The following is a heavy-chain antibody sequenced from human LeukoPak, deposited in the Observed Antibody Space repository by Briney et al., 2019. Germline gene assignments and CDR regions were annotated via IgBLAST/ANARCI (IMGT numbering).Heavy chain of an antibody. D-gene: IGHD3-10*01. Sequence: PSETLSLTCSLSGGSIRSTTYYWGWIRQPPGKGLEWIGSIYYSGNPYYSPSLMSRVTISVDTSKNQFSLNLSSVTAADTAVYYCARRPTGRAMVRGVDDLDYWGQGTLVTVSS. CDR1: GGSIRSTTYY. CDR2: IYYSGNP. J-gene: IGHJ4*02. V-gene: IGHV4-39*07. CDR3: ARRPTGRAMVRGVDDLDY.